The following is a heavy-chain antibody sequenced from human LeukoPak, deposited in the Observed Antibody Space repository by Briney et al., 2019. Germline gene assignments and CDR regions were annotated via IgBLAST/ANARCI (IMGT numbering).Heavy chain of an antibody. J-gene: IGHJ4*02. CDR3: AKERWNYNDSSGYIDY. Sequence: GGSLRLSCAASGFTFSSYAMSWVRQAPGQGLEWVSAISGSGGSTYYADSVKGRFTISRDNSKNTLYLQMNSLRAEDTAVYYCAKERWNYNDSSGYIDYWGQGTLVTVSS. D-gene: IGHD3-22*01. V-gene: IGHV3-23*01. CDR2: ISGSGGST. CDR1: GFTFSSYA.